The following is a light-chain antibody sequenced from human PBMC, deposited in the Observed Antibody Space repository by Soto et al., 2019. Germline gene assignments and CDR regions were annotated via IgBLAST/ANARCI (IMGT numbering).Light chain of an antibody. Sequence: ETVMTQSEASLSVSPGERVTLSCRASQRIHTNLAWYQQKPGQPPRLLIYGASTRVTGIPTRFSGSGSGTEFTLTISSLQSEDFAVYYCQQYNNWPRTFGQGTKVEIK. V-gene: IGKV3-15*01. CDR3: QQYNNWPRT. J-gene: IGKJ1*01. CDR2: GAS. CDR1: QRIHTN.